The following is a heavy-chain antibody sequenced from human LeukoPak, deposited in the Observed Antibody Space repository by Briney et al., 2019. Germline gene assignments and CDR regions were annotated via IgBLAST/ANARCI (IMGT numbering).Heavy chain of an antibody. CDR1: GLTFRRYD. Sequence: GGSLRLSCAPSGLTFRRYDMLWVRQGTGKGLEWVSAIGTAGDTYYPGSVKGRFTTSRENAKNSLYLQMNSLRVGDTAVYYYARGRGWGTFDIWGQGTMVTVSS. CDR3: ARGRGWGTFDI. J-gene: IGHJ3*02. CDR2: IGTAGDT. V-gene: IGHV3-13*04. D-gene: IGHD3-10*01.